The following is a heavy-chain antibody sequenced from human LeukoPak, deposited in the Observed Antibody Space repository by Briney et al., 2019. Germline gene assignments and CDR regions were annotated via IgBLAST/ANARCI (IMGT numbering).Heavy chain of an antibody. CDR1: GGSISSSSYY. J-gene: IGHJ4*02. Sequence: SESLSLTCAVSGGSISSSSYYWGWIRQPPGRGLEWIGSIYYRGITYCNPSLKSRVTISVDTSKNQFSLKLSSVTAADTAVYYCARVVYDSSTYPKSYFDFWGQGTLVTVSS. CDR2: IYYRGIT. V-gene: IGHV4-39*07. D-gene: IGHD3-22*01. CDR3: ARVVYDSSTYPKSYFDF.